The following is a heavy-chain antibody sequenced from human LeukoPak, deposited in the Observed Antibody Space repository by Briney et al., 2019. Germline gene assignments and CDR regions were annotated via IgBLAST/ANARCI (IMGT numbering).Heavy chain of an antibody. CDR2: IYYSGST. D-gene: IGHD5-18*01. V-gene: IGHV4-31*03. J-gene: IGHJ5*02. CDR1: GGSISSGGYY. CDR3: AREAMVMGNWFDP. Sequence: PSETLSLTCTVSGGSISSGGYYWGWIRQHPGKGLEWIGYIYYSGSTYYNPSLKSRVTISVDTSKNQFSLKLSSVTAADTAVYYCAREAMVMGNWFDPWGQGTLVTVSS.